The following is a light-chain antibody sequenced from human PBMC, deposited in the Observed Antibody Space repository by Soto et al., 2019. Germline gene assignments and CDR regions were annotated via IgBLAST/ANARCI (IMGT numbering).Light chain of an antibody. CDR3: QQYNNWLFT. CDR2: GAS. J-gene: IGKJ3*01. CDR1: QSVSSN. Sequence: EIVMTQSPGTLSVSPGERATLSCRASQSVSSNLAWYQQKPGQAPRLLIYGASTRATGISARFSGSGSGTEFTLTSSSLQSVDFAVYYCQQYNNWLFTFGPGTKVDIK. V-gene: IGKV3-15*01.